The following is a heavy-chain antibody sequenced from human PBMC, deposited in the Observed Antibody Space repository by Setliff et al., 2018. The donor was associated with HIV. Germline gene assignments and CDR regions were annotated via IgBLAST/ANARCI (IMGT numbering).Heavy chain of an antibody. J-gene: IGHJ5*02. CDR2: FSYNGGR. Sequence: KPSETLSLTCTVSGDSVSTRNSFWGWIRQPPGKGLEWIGSFSYNGGRRYTPSLKSRVTISADMSKNQFSLNLNSVTAADTAVYYCVKHVDSDFSGDPDWFDPWGQGIPVTVSS. CDR3: VKHVDSDFSGDPDWFDP. D-gene: IGHD2-15*01. CDR1: GDSVSTRNSF. V-gene: IGHV4-39*01.